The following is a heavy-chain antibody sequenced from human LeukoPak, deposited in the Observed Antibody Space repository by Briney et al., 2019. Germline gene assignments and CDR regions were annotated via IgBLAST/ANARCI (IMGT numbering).Heavy chain of an antibody. CDR1: GFTFSSYA. D-gene: IGHD5-18*01. J-gene: IGHJ6*03. V-gene: IGHV3-23*01. CDR2: ISGSGGNT. CDR3: AKDSSSGIQLWLDYYYYYMDV. Sequence: GGSLRLSCAASGFTFSSYAMNWVRQAPGKGLEWVSAISGSGGNTYYADSVKGRFTISRDNSKNTLYLQMNSLRAEDTAVYYCAKDSSSGIQLWLDYYYYYMDVWGKGTTVTISS.